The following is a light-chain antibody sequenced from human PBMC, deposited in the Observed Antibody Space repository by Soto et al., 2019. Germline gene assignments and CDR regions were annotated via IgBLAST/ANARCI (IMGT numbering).Light chain of an antibody. CDR2: EAR. CDR3: SSYTSSRIPV. V-gene: IGLV2-14*01. CDR1: SSDVGGYNY. J-gene: IGLJ2*01. Sequence: QSALTQPASVSGSPGQSITISCTGTSSDVGGYNYVSWYQQHPGKAPKLMIYEARNRPSGVSTRFSGFTSGNTASLTISGLLAEDEADHYCSSYTSSRIPVFGGGTKLTVL.